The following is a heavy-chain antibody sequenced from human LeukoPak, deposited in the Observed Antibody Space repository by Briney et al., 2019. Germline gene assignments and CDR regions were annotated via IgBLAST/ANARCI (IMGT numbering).Heavy chain of an antibody. CDR1: GFIFSSHW. V-gene: IGHV3-23*01. CDR2: ISGSGGST. D-gene: IGHD3-22*01. Sequence: AGGSLRLSCAASGFIFSSHWMSWVRQVPGKGLEWVSAISGSGGSTYYADSVKGRFTISRDNSKNTLYLQMNSLRAEDTAVYYCAKVPAPPHYNDSSGYNYWGQGTLVTVSS. CDR3: AKVPAPPHYNDSSGYNY. J-gene: IGHJ4*02.